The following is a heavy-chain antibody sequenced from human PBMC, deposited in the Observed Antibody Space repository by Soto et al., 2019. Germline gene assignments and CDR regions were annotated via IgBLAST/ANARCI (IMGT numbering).Heavy chain of an antibody. CDR3: ARGRYCLTGRCFPNWFDS. CDR2: IYKSATT. Sequence: SETLSHTCSVSGDSISNLDYFWAWIRQPPGQALEYIGYIYKSATTYYNPSFESRVAISVDTSKSQFSLNVTSVTAADTAVYFCARGRYCLTGRCFPNWFDSWGQGALVTVSS. CDR1: GDSISNLDYF. V-gene: IGHV4-30-4*01. D-gene: IGHD7-27*01. J-gene: IGHJ5*01.